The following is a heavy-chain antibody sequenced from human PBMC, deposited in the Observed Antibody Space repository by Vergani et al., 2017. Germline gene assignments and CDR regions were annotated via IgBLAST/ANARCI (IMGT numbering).Heavy chain of an antibody. Sequence: QVNLQESGPGLVKPSETLSLTCAVSGDSISSGNNWGWIRQPPGKGLEWISSVSHSGDTYFNPSLKGRVSISMDTSMNYFFLTLSSVAAADTAMYYCAQRSSSYYFDIWGQGVLITVSS. CDR2: VSHSGDT. CDR3: AQRSSSYYFDI. V-gene: IGHV4-38-2*01. D-gene: IGHD3-22*01. CDR1: GDSISSGNN. J-gene: IGHJ5*02.